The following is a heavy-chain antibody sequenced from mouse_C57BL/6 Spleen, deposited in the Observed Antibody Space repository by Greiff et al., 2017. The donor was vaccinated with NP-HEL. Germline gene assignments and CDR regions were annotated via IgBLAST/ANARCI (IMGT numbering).Heavy chain of an antibody. D-gene: IGHD2-2*01. CDR3: ARCGDGYVLFAY. CDR1: GYTFTSYW. V-gene: IGHV1-53*01. CDR2: INPSNGGT. Sequence: QVQLKQPGTELVKPGASVQLSCKASGYTFTSYWMHWVKQRPGQGLEWIGNINPSNGGTNYNEKFKSKATLTVDKSSSTAYMQLSSLTSEDSAVYYCARCGDGYVLFAYWGQGTLVTVSA. J-gene: IGHJ3*01.